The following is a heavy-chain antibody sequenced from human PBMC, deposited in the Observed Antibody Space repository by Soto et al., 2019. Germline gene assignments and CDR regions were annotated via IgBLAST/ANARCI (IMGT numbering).Heavy chain of an antibody. J-gene: IGHJ4*02. D-gene: IGHD6-13*01. V-gene: IGHV3-23*01. CDR1: GFRFSNFA. Sequence: EEQLLESGGGLVQPGGSLRVSCAASGFRFSNFAMTWVRQAPGKGLEWVSTIVAGGGTTYYAGSVKGRFTIARDNSKNTLYLQMNRLRVEYTAIYYCARFRSGSWVRFDYCGQGTLVTVSS. CDR2: IVAGGGTT. CDR3: ARFRSGSWVRFDY.